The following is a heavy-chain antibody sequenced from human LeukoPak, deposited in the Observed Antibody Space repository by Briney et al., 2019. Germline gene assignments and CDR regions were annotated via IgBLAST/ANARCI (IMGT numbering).Heavy chain of an antibody. J-gene: IGHJ5*02. CDR2: IGTTGDT. V-gene: IGHV3-13*01. D-gene: IGHD2-2*01. Sequence: GGSLRLSCQVCGFTFSSYDMHWVRQTTGKGLEWISGIGTTGDTHYPDSVKGRFTVSRENAKNSLYLQMNSLRAGDTAVYYCARGKRYSSSWLYNRFDPWGQGTLVTVSS. CDR1: GFTFSSYD. CDR3: ARGKRYSSSWLYNRFDP.